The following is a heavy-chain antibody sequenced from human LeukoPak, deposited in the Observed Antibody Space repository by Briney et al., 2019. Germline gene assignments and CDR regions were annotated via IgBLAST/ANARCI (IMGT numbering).Heavy chain of an antibody. CDR1: GFTFSSYG. J-gene: IGHJ6*02. D-gene: IGHD3/OR15-3a*01. CDR2: ISYDGSNK. V-gene: IGHV3-30*03. Sequence: PGGSLRLSCAASGFTFSSYGMHWVRLAPGKGLEWVAVISYDGSNKYYADSVKGRFTISRDNSKNTLFLQIDSLRTEDTAVYYCVPLGGLGYYQYGMDVWGRGTTVTVSS. CDR3: VPLGGLGYYQYGMDV.